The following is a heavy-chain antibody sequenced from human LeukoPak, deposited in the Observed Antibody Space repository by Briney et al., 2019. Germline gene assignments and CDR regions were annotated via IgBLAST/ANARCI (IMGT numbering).Heavy chain of an antibody. J-gene: IGHJ4*02. CDR2: ISGSGNTT. Sequence: EPGGSLRLSCAASGFTFITYDFNWARQAPGKGLEWVSSISGSGNTTYYADSVKGRFTISRDNAKNSVYLQMTSLRAEDTAVYFCARDDLLSGYNFDYWGQGTLVTVSS. CDR3: ARDDLLSGYNFDY. V-gene: IGHV3-48*03. CDR1: GFTFITYD. D-gene: IGHD3-9*01.